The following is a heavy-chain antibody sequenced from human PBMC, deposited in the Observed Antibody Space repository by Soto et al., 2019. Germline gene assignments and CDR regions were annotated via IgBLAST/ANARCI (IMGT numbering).Heavy chain of an antibody. CDR1: GYTLTELS. CDR2: FDPEDGET. V-gene: IGHV1-24*01. D-gene: IGHD3-3*01. J-gene: IGHJ5*02. Sequence: GASVKVSCKVSGYTLTELSLHWVRQAPGKGLELMGGFDPEDGETIYAQKFQGRVTMTEDTSTDTAYMELSSLRSEDTAVYYCATLSNDFWSGPNNWFDPWGQGTLVTVSS. CDR3: ATLSNDFWSGPNNWFDP.